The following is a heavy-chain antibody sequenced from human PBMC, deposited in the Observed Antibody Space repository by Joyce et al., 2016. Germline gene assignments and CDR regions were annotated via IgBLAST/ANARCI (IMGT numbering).Heavy chain of an antibody. CDR3: ARNGAYSQDS. Sequence: QVQLQESGPGLVKPSGTLSRTCAVSGGSISSAHWGSWVRQPPGKGLEWIGEIYLGGSTTYNPSLKGRVTISVDKSKNQLSLKMNSVTAADTAVYYCARNGAYSQDSWGQGTLVTVSS. D-gene: IGHD5-12*01. CDR2: IYLGGST. J-gene: IGHJ5*01. V-gene: IGHV4-4*02. CDR1: GGSISSAHW.